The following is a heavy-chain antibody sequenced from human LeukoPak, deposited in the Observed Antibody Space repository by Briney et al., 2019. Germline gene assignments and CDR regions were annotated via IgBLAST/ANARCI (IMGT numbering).Heavy chain of an antibody. CDR3: AKDGVPARPFNY. CDR2: ISGSGDSS. D-gene: IGHD2-2*01. CDR1: GFTFSNYA. Sequence: GGSLRLSCAASGFTFSNYAMSWFRQAPGQGLEWVSAISGSGDSSYYADSVKGRFTISRDNSKNTLYLQLNSLRAEDTATYYCAKDGVPARPFNYWGQGTLVTVSS. J-gene: IGHJ4*02. V-gene: IGHV3-23*01.